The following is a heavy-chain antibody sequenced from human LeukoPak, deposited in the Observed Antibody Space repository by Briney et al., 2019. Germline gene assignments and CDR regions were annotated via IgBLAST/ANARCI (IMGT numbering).Heavy chain of an antibody. CDR1: GDSISINYN. CDR3: VRHRQWLLFPDY. V-gene: IGHV4-39*01. D-gene: IGHD6-19*01. CDR2: IFYSGAT. J-gene: IGHJ4*02. Sequence: SETLSLTCTVSGDSISINYNWGWIRQPPGKGLEWIGSIFYSGATYYSPSLKSRVTISVDTSKNQFSLKLSSMTAADTAVYYCVRHRQWLLFPDYWGQGTWSPSPQ.